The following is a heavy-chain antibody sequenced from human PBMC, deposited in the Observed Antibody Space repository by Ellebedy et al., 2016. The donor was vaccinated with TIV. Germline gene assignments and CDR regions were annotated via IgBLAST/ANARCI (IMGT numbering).Heavy chain of an antibody. D-gene: IGHD6-25*01. CDR2: ISYDGSNK. CDR1: GFTFSSYS. Sequence: GGSLRLXXAASGFTFSSYSMNWVRQAPGKGLEWVAVISYDGSNKYYADSVKGRFTISRDNSKNTLYLQMNSLRAEDTAVYYCAKEGDSSGTDYWGQGTLVTVSS. V-gene: IGHV3-30*18. CDR3: AKEGDSSGTDY. J-gene: IGHJ4*02.